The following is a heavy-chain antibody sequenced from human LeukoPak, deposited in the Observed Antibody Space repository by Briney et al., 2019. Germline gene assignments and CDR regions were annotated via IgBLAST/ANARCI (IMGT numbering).Heavy chain of an antibody. Sequence: GGSLRLSCAASGFTFSSYAMSWVRQAPGKGLEWVANIKQDGSEKYYVDSVKGRFTISRDNAKNSLYLQMNSLRAEDTAVYYCARDGYSDAFDIWGQGTMVTVSS. J-gene: IGHJ3*02. CDR1: GFTFSSYA. CDR2: IKQDGSEK. D-gene: IGHD1-1*01. V-gene: IGHV3-7*01. CDR3: ARDGYSDAFDI.